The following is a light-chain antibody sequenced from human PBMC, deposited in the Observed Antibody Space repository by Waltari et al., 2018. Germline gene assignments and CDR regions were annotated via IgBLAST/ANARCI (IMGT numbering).Light chain of an antibody. J-gene: IGKJ2*01. V-gene: IGKV1-5*03. CDR2: KPF. CDR1: QSISIW. Sequence: DIQMTQSPSTLSASVGDRVTIPCRASQSISIWLAWYQQKPGKAPKLLISKPFSLESGVPSRFSGSGSGTEFTLTISNLQPDDFATYYCQHYNNYPVAFGQGTKLEI. CDR3: QHYNNYPVA.